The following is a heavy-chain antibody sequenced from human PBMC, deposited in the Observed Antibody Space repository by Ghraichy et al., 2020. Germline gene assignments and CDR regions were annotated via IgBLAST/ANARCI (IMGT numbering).Heavy chain of an antibody. CDR1: GFIFSSYA. CDR2: ISGGGSST. Sequence: GGSLRLSCAASGFIFSSYAMSWVRQAPGKGLEWVSAISGGGSSTYYADSVKGRFTISRDNSKNTLYLQMNTLRAADTAVYYCAKVPLVVVPAHYYFDYWGQGALVTVSS. CDR3: AKVPLVVVPAHYYFDY. D-gene: IGHD2-15*01. V-gene: IGHV3-23*01. J-gene: IGHJ4*02.